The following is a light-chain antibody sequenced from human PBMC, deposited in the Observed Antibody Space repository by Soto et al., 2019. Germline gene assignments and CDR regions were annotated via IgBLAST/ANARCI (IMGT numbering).Light chain of an antibody. CDR3: SSFTGPTTLDV. CDR2: GVS. J-gene: IGLJ1*01. V-gene: IGLV2-14*03. Sequence: QSALTQPASVSGSPGQSVTISCTGTSSDVGAYKYVSWYQKHPGKAPKLMIYGVSNRPSGISHRFSGSKSGNTAFLTISGLQPEDEADYYCSSFTGPTTLDVFGTGTKVTVL. CDR1: SSDVGAYKY.